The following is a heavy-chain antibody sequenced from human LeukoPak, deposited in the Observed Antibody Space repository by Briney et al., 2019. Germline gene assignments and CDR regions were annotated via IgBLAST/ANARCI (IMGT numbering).Heavy chain of an antibody. J-gene: IGHJ4*02. D-gene: IGHD3-10*01. V-gene: IGHV4-34*01. Sequence: SETLSLTCVVSGGSFSGYYWSCSRQPPGEGLEWGWEIDQSVTTNYNPSPKSRVTISIDTSKNTFSRTITSMTAADTAVYYCARVPHYYFGYGYFDTWGQGTRVTVSS. CDR3: ARVPHYYFGYGYFDT. CDR2: IDQSVTT. CDR1: GGSFSGYY.